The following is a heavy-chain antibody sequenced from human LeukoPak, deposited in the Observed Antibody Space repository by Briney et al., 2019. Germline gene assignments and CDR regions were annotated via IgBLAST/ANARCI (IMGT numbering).Heavy chain of an antibody. V-gene: IGHV3-11*06. CDR1: GFTFSDFY. J-gene: IGHJ4*02. Sequence: PGGSLRLSYAASGFTFSDFYMSWIRQAPGMGLEWVSYSSSSSGYTKYADSVKGRFTISRDSAKNSLYLQMNSLRAEDTAVYYCYSDFHGYWGQGTLVTVSS. CDR3: YSDFHGY. CDR2: SSSSSGYT. D-gene: IGHD4-11*01.